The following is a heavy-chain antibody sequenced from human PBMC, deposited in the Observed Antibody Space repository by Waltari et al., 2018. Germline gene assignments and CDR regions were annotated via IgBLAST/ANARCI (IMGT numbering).Heavy chain of an antibody. Sequence: QVQLQESGPGLVKPSQTLSLTCTVSGGSISNDTYYWTWIRQHPGTGLEWIGYIYYSGRTSFNPSLKSRVTLSVDTSNNQFSLKLTSVTAADTAVYYCARSPTYYGSGTYYLRPQYYFDYWGQGTLVTVSS. D-gene: IGHD3-10*01. J-gene: IGHJ4*02. V-gene: IGHV4-31*03. CDR1: GGSISNDTYY. CDR3: ARSPTYYGSGTYYLRPQYYFDY. CDR2: IYYSGRT.